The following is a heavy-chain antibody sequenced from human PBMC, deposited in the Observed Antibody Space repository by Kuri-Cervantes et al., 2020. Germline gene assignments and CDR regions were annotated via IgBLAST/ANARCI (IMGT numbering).Heavy chain of an antibody. J-gene: IGHJ4*02. CDR1: GGTFSSYA. Sequence: SVKVSCKASGGTFSSYAISWVRQAPGQGLGWMGGIIPIFGTANYAQKFQGRVTITADESTSTAYMELSSLRSEDTAVYYCARDTGALALRGYRPHYFDYWGQGTLVTVSS. V-gene: IGHV1-69*13. CDR3: ARDTGALALRGYRPHYFDY. D-gene: IGHD5-18*01. CDR2: IIPIFGTA.